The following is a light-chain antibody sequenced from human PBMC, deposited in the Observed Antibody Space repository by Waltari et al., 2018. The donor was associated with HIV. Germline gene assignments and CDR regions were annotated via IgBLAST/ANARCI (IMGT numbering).Light chain of an antibody. J-gene: IGLJ2*01. V-gene: IGLV2-11*01. CDR2: DVN. CDR3: CSYADNYPVV. CDR1: SSDVGGYNY. Sequence: QSALTQPRSVFGSPGQSVTISCTGTSSDVGGYNYVSWYQHHPGKAPKFMIYDVNKRPSGVPDRFSGSKSGNTASLTISGLQAEDEADYYCCSYADNYPVVFGGGTKLTVL.